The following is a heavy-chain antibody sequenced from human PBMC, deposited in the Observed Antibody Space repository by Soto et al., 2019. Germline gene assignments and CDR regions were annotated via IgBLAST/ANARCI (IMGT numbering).Heavy chain of an antibody. Sequence: SETLSLTCAVSGGSISSSNWWSWVRQPPGKGLEWIGEIYHSGSTNYNPSLKSRVTISVDKSKNQFSLKLSSVTAADTAVYYCARRCYSYYYYYGMDVWGQGTTVTVSS. V-gene: IGHV4-4*02. J-gene: IGHJ6*02. CDR1: GGSISSSNW. CDR2: IYHSGST. D-gene: IGHD2-15*01. CDR3: ARRCYSYYYYYGMDV.